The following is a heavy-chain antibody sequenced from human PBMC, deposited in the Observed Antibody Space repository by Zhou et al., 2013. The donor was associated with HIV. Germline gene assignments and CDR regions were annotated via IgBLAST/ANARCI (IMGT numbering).Heavy chain of an antibody. V-gene: IGHV1-69*04. J-gene: IGHJ4*02. CDR3: AIPNGVVVAATAPRFDY. Sequence: QVQLVQSGAEVKKPGSSVKVSCKASGGTFSSYAISWVRQAPGQGLEWMGRIIPILGIANYAQKFQGRVTITADKSTSTAYMELSSLRSEDTAVYYCAIPNGVVVAATAPRFDYWGQGTLVTVSS. CDR2: IIPILGIA. D-gene: IGHD2-15*01. CDR1: GGTFSSYA.